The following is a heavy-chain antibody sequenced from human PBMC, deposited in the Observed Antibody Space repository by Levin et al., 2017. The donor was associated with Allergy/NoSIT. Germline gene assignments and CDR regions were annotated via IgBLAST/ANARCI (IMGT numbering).Heavy chain of an antibody. Sequence: SVKVSCKAYGGTFSSYAISWVRQAPGQGLEWMGGIIPIFGTANYAQKFQGRVTITADESTSTAYMELSSLRSEDTAVYYCARGGSSSPYYYDGMDGWGQGTTVTVSS. CDR1: GGTFSSYA. CDR3: ARGGSSSPYYYDGMDG. V-gene: IGHV1-69*13. J-gene: IGHJ6*02. CDR2: IIPIFGTA. D-gene: IGHD1-26*01.